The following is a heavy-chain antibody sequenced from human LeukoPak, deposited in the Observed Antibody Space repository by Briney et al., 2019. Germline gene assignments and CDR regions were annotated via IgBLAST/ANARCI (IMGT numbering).Heavy chain of an antibody. CDR2: IIPIFGTA. J-gene: IGHJ4*02. Sequence: SVKVSCKASGGTFSSYAISCVRQAPGQGLEWMGGIIPIFGTANYAQKFQGRVTITADESTSTAYMELSSLRSEDTAVHYCARDRISGWYSDYWGQGTLVTVSS. D-gene: IGHD6-19*01. CDR1: GGTFSSYA. V-gene: IGHV1-69*13. CDR3: ARDRISGWYSDY.